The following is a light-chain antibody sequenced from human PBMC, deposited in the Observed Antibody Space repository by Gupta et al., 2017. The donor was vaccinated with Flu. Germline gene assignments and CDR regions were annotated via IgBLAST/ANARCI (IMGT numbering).Light chain of an antibody. J-gene: IGLJ2*01. CDR3: CSYAGSNTYI. CDR1: SSDVGGYNY. Sequence: QSALTQPRSVSGSPGQSVSISCTGTSSDVGGYNYVSWYQQHPGKAPKFMIYDDIKRPSGVPDRFSGSKSGNTASLTISERQAEDEAEYFCCSYAGSNTYIFGGGTKLTVL. V-gene: IGLV2-11*01. CDR2: DDI.